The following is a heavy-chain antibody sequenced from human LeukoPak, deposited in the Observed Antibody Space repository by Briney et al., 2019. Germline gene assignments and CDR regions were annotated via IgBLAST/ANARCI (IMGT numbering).Heavy chain of an antibody. Sequence: PGGSLRLSCAASGFTFDDYGMSWVRQAPGKGLEWVSGINWNGGSTGYADSVKGRFTISRDNAKNSLYLQMNSLRAEDTALYYCARDGYYDSSGYDAFDIWGQGTMVTVSS. J-gene: IGHJ3*02. V-gene: IGHV3-20*04. CDR1: GFTFDDYG. D-gene: IGHD3-22*01. CDR2: INWNGGST. CDR3: ARDGYYDSSGYDAFDI.